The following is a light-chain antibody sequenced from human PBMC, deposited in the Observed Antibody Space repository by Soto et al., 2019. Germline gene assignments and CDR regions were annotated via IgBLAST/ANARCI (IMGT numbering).Light chain of an antibody. V-gene: IGKV2-28*01. CDR3: MQGLQTHNT. CDR1: QSLLHRNGYNY. J-gene: IGKJ2*01. Sequence: DVVMTQSPLSLPVTPGEPASISCRSSQSLLHRNGYNYLDWYLQKPGQSPQLLIYLGSNRASGVPDRFSGSGSATDFTLKISRVEDEDVGVYYCMQGLQTHNTFGQGTKVDIK. CDR2: LGS.